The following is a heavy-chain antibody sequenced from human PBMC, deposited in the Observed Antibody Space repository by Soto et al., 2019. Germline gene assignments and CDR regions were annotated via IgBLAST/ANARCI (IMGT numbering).Heavy chain of an antibody. CDR3: ARERSAAGTGWFDP. J-gene: IGHJ5*02. Sequence: QVQLVQSGAEVKKPGASVKVSCKASGYTFTSYDINWVRQATGQGLEWMGWMNPNSGNTGYAQKFQGRVTMTRNTSMSTAYMELRSLRAEDTAVYYCARERSAAGTGWFDPWGQGTLVTVSS. D-gene: IGHD6-13*01. V-gene: IGHV1-8*01. CDR2: MNPNSGNT. CDR1: GYTFTSYD.